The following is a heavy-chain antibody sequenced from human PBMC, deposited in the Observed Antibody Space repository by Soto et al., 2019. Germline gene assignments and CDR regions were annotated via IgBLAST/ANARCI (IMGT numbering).Heavy chain of an antibody. CDR2: INTYNGMT. J-gene: IGHJ4*02. CDR1: GYTFINYH. CDR3: AKSPRGEMATD. V-gene: IGHV1-18*01. Sequence: QVQLVQSGGEVKKPGASVTVSCKASGYTFINYHITWVRQAPGQGLEWMAWINTYNGMTDYAQRFQGRVTMTRDTATGTAYRALRNLGSDDTAVYFCAKSPRGEMATDWGQGPLVTVSS. D-gene: IGHD5-12*01.